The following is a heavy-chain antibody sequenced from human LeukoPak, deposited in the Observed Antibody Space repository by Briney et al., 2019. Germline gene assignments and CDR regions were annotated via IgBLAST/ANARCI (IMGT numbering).Heavy chain of an antibody. CDR1: GFTFSSFG. CDR2: IYSGGST. Sequence: PGGSLGLSCAASGFTFSSFGMSWVRQAPGKGLEWVSVIYSGGSTYYAKSVKGRFTISRDNSKNTLYLQMNSLRAEDTAVYYCARGPVAPFYGMDVWGQGTTVTVSS. J-gene: IGHJ6*02. D-gene: IGHD2-15*01. V-gene: IGHV3-53*01. CDR3: ARGPVAPFYGMDV.